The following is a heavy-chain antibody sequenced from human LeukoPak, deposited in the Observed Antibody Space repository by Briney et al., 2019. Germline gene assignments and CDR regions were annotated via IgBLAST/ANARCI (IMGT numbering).Heavy chain of an antibody. D-gene: IGHD4-17*01. J-gene: IGHJ5*02. V-gene: IGHV1-18*01. CDR1: GYTFTDYG. Sequence: ASVKVSCKTSGYTFTDYGITWVRQAPGRGLEWMGWIRNDNGNREYAQKIQGRVSMTRDTSTSTAYMELRSLISDDTAVYYCARVTTVTTSPWSWGPKKIGQEVNWFDPWGQGTLVTVSS. CDR2: IRNDNGNR. CDR3: ARVTTVTTSPWSWGPKKIGQEVNWFDP.